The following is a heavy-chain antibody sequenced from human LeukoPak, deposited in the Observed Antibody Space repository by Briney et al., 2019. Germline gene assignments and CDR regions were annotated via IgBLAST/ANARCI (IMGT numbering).Heavy chain of an antibody. CDR1: GGSISSGGYYW. J-gene: IGHJ5*02. V-gene: IGHV3-74*01. D-gene: IGHD2-8*01. CDR3: LRVDDTNGHNWFDP. Sequence: LSLTCTVSGGSISSGGYYWMHWVRQGSGKGPVWVSRIIGDGTRTDYADSVKGRFTISRDNAKSTLYLQMNSLTVEDTAVYYCLRVDDTNGHNWFDPWGQGTLVTVSS. CDR2: IIGDGTRT.